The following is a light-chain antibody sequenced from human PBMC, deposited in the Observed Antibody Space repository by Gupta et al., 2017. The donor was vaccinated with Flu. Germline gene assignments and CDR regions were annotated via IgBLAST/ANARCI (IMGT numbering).Light chain of an antibody. J-gene: IGKJ3*01. Sequence: GTPGQPASISCRSSQSLRHADGKAYLYWYLQKPGQPPQLLIYEASKRVSGVPDRFSGSGSGTDFTLRISRAEAEDVGIYYCKQGIQLPFTFGPGTKVDIK. CDR3: KQGIQLPFT. CDR2: EAS. CDR1: QSLRHADGKAY. V-gene: IGKV2D-29*01.